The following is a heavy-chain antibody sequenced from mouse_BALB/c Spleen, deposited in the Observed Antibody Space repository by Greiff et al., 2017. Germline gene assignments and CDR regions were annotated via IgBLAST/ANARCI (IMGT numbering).Heavy chain of an antibody. D-gene: IGHD1-1*01. CDR2: IWAGGST. Sequence: VKLVESGPGLVAPSQSLSITCTVSGFSLTSYGVHWVRQPPGKGQEWLGVIWAGGSTNYNSALMSRLSISKDNSKSQVFLKMNSLQTDDTAMYYCARVHYGSSRAYAMDYWGQGTSVTVSS. J-gene: IGHJ4*01. CDR3: ARVHYGSSRAYAMDY. V-gene: IGHV2-9*02. CDR1: GFSLTSYG.